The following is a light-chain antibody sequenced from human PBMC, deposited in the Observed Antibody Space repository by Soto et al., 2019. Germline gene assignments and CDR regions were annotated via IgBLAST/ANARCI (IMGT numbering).Light chain of an antibody. CDR2: DAA. V-gene: IGKV1-5*01. CDR1: QAISGY. J-gene: IGKJ4*01. Sequence: DIQMPQSPSTLSASVADRVTIACRASQAISGYLAWYQRKPGKAPKLLIYDAANLQTGVSSRFSGSGSGTEFTLTINSLQPDDFATYDCQQYSSYPRTFGGGTKVDIK. CDR3: QQYSSYPRT.